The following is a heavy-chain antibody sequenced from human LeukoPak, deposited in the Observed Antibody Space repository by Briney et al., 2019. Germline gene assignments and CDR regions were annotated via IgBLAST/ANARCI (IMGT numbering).Heavy chain of an antibody. CDR3: ASKRFGYDSSGYYKQDDAFDI. CDR1: GGSISSYY. V-gene: IGHV4-59*06. J-gene: IGHJ3*02. D-gene: IGHD3-22*01. CDR2: IYYSGST. Sequence: SETLSLTCTVSGGSISSYYWSWIRQHPGKGLEWLGYIYYSGSTYYNPSLKSRVTISVDTSKNQFSLKLSSVTAADTAVYYCASKRFGYDSSGYYKQDDAFDIWGQGTMVTVSS.